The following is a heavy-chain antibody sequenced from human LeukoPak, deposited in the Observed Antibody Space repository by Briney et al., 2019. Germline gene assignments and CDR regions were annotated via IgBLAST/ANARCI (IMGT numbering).Heavy chain of an antibody. D-gene: IGHD3-9*01. J-gene: IGHJ6*04. Sequence: SQTLSLTCSVSGGSISSGGYYWSWIRQHPGKGLEWIGYIHYSGRTYYNPSLKSRVMVSVDTSKNQFSLRLSSVTAADTAVYYCARELRYSTNYSYYYGMDAWGKGTTVTVSS. CDR1: GGSISSGGYY. CDR2: IHYSGRT. CDR3: ARELRYSTNYSYYYGMDA. V-gene: IGHV4-31*03.